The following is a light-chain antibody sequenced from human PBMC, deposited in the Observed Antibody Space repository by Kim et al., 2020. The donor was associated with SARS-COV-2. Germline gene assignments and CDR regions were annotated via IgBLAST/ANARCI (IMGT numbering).Light chain of an antibody. CDR3: QQYGSAPST. V-gene: IGKV3-20*01. CDR2: GAS. Sequence: SPGERATPACSASQSVTSSYLAWYQQRPGQPPRLLIYGASSRATDIPDKFSGSGSGTDFTLTISRLEPDDFAVYYCQQYGSAPSTFGQGTKVDIK. CDR1: QSVTSSY. J-gene: IGKJ1*01.